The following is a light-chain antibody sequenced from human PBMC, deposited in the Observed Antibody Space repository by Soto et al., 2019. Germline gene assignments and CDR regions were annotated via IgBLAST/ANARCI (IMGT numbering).Light chain of an antibody. J-gene: IGKJ3*01. V-gene: IGKV1-9*01. CDR3: QQLQT. CDR2: AAS. CDR1: QGISSY. Sequence: DIQLTQSPSFLSASVGDRVTITCRASQGISSYLAWYQQKPGKAPKLLIYAASTLQSGVPSRFSGSGSGTEFTLTISRLPPEDFATYYCQQLQTFGPGTKVDIK.